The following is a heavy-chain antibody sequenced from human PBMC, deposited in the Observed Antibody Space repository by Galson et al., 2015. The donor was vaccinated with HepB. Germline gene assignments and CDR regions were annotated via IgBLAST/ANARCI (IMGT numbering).Heavy chain of an antibody. J-gene: IGHJ4*02. D-gene: IGHD3-10*01. CDR3: ARDIGQSYDTYYPFDH. CDR1: GFPYNTFW. CDR2: IKQDGSET. Sequence: SLRLSCAASGFPYNTFWMSWVRQVPGQGLEWVANIKQDGSETYYGDSGKGRFTISRDNAKNSLYLQMDSLRVDDTAVYYCARDIGQSYDTYYPFDHWGQGARVTVSS. V-gene: IGHV3-7*01.